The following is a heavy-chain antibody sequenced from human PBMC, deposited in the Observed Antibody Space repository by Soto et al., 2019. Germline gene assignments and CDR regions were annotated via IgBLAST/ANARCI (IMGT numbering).Heavy chain of an antibody. CDR2: IYYSRST. J-gene: IGHJ3*02. CDR1: GGSISSYY. V-gene: IGHV4-59*01. CDR3: ARDRVFHYYDRRPDAFDI. Sequence: QVQLQESGPGLVKPSETLSLTCTVSGGSISSYYWSWIRQPPGKGLEWIGYIYYSRSTNYNPSLKSRVTISVDTSKNQFSLKLSSVTAADTAVYYCARDRVFHYYDRRPDAFDIWGQGTMVTVSS. D-gene: IGHD3-22*01.